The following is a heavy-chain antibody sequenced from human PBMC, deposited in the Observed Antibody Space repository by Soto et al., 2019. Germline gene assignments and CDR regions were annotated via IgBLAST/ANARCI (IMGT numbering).Heavy chain of an antibody. Sequence: QVQLVQSGAEVRKPGASVKVSCKASGYTFTSYDINWVRQATGQGLEWMGWMNPNSGNTGYAQKFQGRVTMTWTTSIGTAYMELSSLRSEDTAVHYCAREAIPPPGQVAYYHYGMDVWGQGTTVTVSS. CDR3: AREAIPPPGQVAYYHYGMDV. D-gene: IGHD2-2*02. CDR1: GYTFTSYD. J-gene: IGHJ6*02. V-gene: IGHV1-8*01. CDR2: MNPNSGNT.